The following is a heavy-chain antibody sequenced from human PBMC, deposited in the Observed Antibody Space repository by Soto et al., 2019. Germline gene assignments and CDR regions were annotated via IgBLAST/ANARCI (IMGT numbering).Heavy chain of an antibody. CDR3: AYRPFVLGSGWNFEF. Sequence: QITLKESGPTLVIPTQTLTLTCTFSGFSLNTRGVCVGWIRQPPGKALKWVALIHWDDEKRYSPSLRNTLTNTKDTSKKQAVLIMTIIYPADKATYYYAYRPFVLGSGWNFEFWGQGILVTVSS. D-gene: IGHD6-19*01. CDR2: IHWDDEK. CDR1: GFSLNTRGVC. V-gene: IGHV2-5*02. J-gene: IGHJ4*02.